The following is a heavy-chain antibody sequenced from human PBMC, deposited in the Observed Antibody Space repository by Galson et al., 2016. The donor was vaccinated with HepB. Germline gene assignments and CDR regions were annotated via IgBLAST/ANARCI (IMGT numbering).Heavy chain of an antibody. CDR1: GFTFSSHG. CDR2: ISFDGRNK. J-gene: IGHJ4*02. Sequence: SLRLSCAASGFTFSSHGMHWVRQAPGKAMEWVALISFDGRNKYYADSVKGRFTVSRDNAKNTLYLQISSLRAEDTAVYYCTKSEFRSGWFLDHWGQGTQVTVSS. CDR3: TKSEFRSGWFLDH. V-gene: IGHV3-33*06. D-gene: IGHD6-19*01.